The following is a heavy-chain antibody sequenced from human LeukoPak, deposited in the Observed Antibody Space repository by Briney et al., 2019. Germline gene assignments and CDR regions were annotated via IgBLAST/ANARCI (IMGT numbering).Heavy chain of an antibody. Sequence: GGSLRLSCAASGFTVSTNYMSWVRQAPGKGLEWVSLIYSGGGTFYADSVKGRFTISRDNSKNTLYLQMNSLRAEDTAVYYCARNFAPDYWGQGTLVTVSS. V-gene: IGHV3-53*01. J-gene: IGHJ4*02. D-gene: IGHD3-9*01. CDR3: ARNFAPDY. CDR2: IYSGGGT. CDR1: GFTVSTNY.